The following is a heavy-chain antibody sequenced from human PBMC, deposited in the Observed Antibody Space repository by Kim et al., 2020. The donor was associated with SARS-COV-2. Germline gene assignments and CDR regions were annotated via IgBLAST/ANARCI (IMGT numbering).Heavy chain of an antibody. CDR3: ARDHGGSYVVYGMDV. V-gene: IGHV1-69*13. Sequence: SVKVSCKASGGTFSSYAISWVRQAPGQGLEWMGGIIPIFGTANYAQKFQGRVTITADESTSTAYMELSSLRSEDTAVYYCARDHGGSYVVYGMDVWGQGTTVTVSS. D-gene: IGHD1-26*01. J-gene: IGHJ6*02. CDR1: GGTFSSYA. CDR2: IIPIFGTA.